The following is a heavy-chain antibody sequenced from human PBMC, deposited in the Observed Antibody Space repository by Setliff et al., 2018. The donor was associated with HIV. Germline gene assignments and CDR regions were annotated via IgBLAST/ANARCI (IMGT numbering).Heavy chain of an antibody. CDR3: ARGSYCTNGVCYPSAFDI. J-gene: IGHJ3*02. Sequence: SETLSLTCTVSGGSISSYYWSWIRQPPGKGLEWIGYIYYSGSTNYNPSLKSRVTISVDTSMNQFSLKLSSVTAADTAVYYCARGSYCTNGVCYPSAFDIWGQGTMVTVSS. CDR2: IYYSGST. CDR1: GGSISSYY. V-gene: IGHV4-59*01. D-gene: IGHD2-8*01.